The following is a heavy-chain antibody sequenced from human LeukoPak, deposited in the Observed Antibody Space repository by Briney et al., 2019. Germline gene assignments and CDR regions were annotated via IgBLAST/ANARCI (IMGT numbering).Heavy chain of an antibody. Sequence: GGSLRLSCTASGFASGDHAMSWVRQAPGTGLEWVGFIRSNDYRGTLEYAASEGRIYTISRDDPNSIAYLKMNRLNAEDTAVYYCTRGPIQLWRHNGMDVWGQGTTVIVSS. CDR3: TRGPIQLWRHNGMDV. CDR2: IRSNDYRGTL. J-gene: IGHJ6*02. D-gene: IGHD5-18*01. V-gene: IGHV3-49*04. CDR1: GFASGDHA.